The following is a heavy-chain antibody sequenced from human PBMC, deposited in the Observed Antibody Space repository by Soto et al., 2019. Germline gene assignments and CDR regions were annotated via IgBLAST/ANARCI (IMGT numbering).Heavy chain of an antibody. V-gene: IGHV1-2*02. Sequence: ASVEVSCKASGYTFTDYYIHWVRQAPGQGLQWMGWVNPNSGGTGYAQRFQGRVTMTRDTSINSVYMELSRLRSDDPATYFCAPGNSVDDDAVAYWCTGTPLTVPS. CDR2: VNPNSGGT. CDR1: GYTFTDYY. D-gene: IGHD3-16*01. CDR3: APGNSVDDDAVAY. J-gene: IGHJ4*02.